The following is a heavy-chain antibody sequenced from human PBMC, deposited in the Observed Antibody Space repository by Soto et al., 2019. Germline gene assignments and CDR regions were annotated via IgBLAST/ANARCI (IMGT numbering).Heavy chain of an antibody. CDR3: ARTDKSWYLGY. V-gene: IGHV4-39*01. CDR1: GGSISSSSYY. D-gene: IGHD6-13*01. J-gene: IGHJ4*02. CDR2: IYYSGST. Sequence: SETLCLTCTVSGGSISSSSYYWGWIRQPPGKGLEWIGSIYYSGSTYYNPSLKSRVTISVDTSKNQFSLKLSSVTAADTAVYYCARTDKSWYLGYWGQGTLVTVSS.